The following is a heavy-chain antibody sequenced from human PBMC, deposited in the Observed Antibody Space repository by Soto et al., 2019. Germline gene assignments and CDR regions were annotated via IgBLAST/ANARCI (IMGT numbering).Heavy chain of an antibody. Sequence: PGESLKISCKGSGYSFTSYWIGWVRQMPGKGLEWMGIIYPGDSDTRYSPSFQGQVTISADKSISTAYLQWSSLKASDTAMYYCAGPHYDILTGYLKGDAFDIWGQGTMVTVSS. J-gene: IGHJ3*02. V-gene: IGHV5-51*01. CDR3: AGPHYDILTGYLKGDAFDI. CDR1: GYSFTSYW. CDR2: IYPGDSDT. D-gene: IGHD3-9*01.